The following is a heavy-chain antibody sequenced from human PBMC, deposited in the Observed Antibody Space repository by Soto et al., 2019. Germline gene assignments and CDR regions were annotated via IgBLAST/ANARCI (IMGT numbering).Heavy chain of an antibody. CDR1: GFSLSTSGVG. V-gene: IGHV2-5*02. Sequence: QITLKESGPTLVKPTQTLTLTCTFSGFSLSTSGVGVGWIRQPPGNALEWLALIYWDDDKRYSPSLKSRLTITKDTSKNQVVLTMTNMDPVDTATYYCAHRPSYCSGGSCYSGSDYWGQGTLVTVSS. CDR3: AHRPSYCSGGSCYSGSDY. D-gene: IGHD2-15*01. CDR2: IYWDDDK. J-gene: IGHJ4*02.